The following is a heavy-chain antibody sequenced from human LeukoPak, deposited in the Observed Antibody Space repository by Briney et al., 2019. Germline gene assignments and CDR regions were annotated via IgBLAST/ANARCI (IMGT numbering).Heavy chain of an antibody. CDR3: ARVGGAGGYYYYFDY. CDR2: IYGGGKT. J-gene: IGHJ4*02. Sequence: GGSLRLSCAASGLTVTNSYMTWVRQAPGKGLEWVSVIYGGGKTYYADSVKGRFTISRDNSKNALYLQMNSLRAEDTAVYYCARVGGAGGYYYYFDYWSQGTLVTISS. CDR1: GLTVTNSY. V-gene: IGHV3-53*01. D-gene: IGHD2-15*01.